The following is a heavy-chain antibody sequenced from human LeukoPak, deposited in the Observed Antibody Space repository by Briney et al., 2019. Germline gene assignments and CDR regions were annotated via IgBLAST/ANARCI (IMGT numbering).Heavy chain of an antibody. D-gene: IGHD2-2*01. CDR1: GFTFSSYW. CDR3: AKEDGVGYCSSTSCYLFDY. Sequence: GGSLRLSCAASGFTFSSYWMSWVRQAPGKGLEWVANIKQDGSEKYYVDSVKGRFTISRDNAKNSLYLQMNSLRAEDTAVYYCAKEDGVGYCSSTSCYLFDYWGQGTLVTVSS. J-gene: IGHJ4*02. V-gene: IGHV3-7*01. CDR2: IKQDGSEK.